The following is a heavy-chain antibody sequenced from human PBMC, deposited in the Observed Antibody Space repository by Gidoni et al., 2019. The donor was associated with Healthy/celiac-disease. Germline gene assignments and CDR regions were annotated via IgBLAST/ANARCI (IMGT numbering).Heavy chain of an antibody. Sequence: EVQLVESGGGLVQPGGSLRLSCAASAFTVSSNYMSWVRQAPGKGLEWVSVIYSGGSTYYADSVKGRFTISRDNSKNTLYLQMNSLRAEDTAVYYCARSRGSSGSYYVYYYYYYMDVWGKGTTVTVSS. V-gene: IGHV3-66*01. CDR1: AFTVSSNY. J-gene: IGHJ6*03. CDR3: ARSRGSSGSYYVYYYYYYMDV. D-gene: IGHD3-10*01. CDR2: IYSGGST.